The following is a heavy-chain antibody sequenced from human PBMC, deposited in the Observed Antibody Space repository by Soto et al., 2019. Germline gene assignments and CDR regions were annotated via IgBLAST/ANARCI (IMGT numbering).Heavy chain of an antibody. J-gene: IGHJ6*02. CDR3: ARDQVRDYYYYGMDV. V-gene: IGHV3-74*01. CDR1: GFTFSSYW. Sequence: GGSLRLSCAASGFTFSSYWMHWVRQAPGKGLVWVSRINSDGSSTSYADSVKGRFTISRDNAKNTLYLQMNSLRAEDTAVYYCARDQVRDYYYYGMDVWGQGTTVTVS. CDR2: INSDGSST.